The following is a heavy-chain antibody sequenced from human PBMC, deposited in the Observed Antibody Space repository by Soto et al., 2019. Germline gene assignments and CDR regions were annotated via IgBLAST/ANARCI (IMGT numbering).Heavy chain of an antibody. CDR1: GYTFTDHY. CDR3: ARGGIKWGGPRLDS. Sequence: QVQLLQSGAEVEKPGASVKVSCKASGYTFTDHYIHWVRQARGQGLAWMGWSNPRLGATKYAPTCEGRVTITTDTSNSTAYMDLSRLTSDDTAGYYFARGGIKWGGPRLDSWGQGSQVTVSS. V-gene: IGHV1-2*02. J-gene: IGHJ4*02. D-gene: IGHD7-27*01. CDR2: SNPRLGAT.